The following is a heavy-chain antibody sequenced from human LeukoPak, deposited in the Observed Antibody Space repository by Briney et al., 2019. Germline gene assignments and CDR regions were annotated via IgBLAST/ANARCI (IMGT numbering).Heavy chain of an antibody. CDR2: ISSSSSYI. CDR3: ARDQDPIAVAGTWVDY. J-gene: IGHJ4*02. CDR1: GFTFSSYS. Sequence: GGSLRLSCAASGFTFSSYSMTWVRQAPGKGLEWVSSISSSSSYIYYADSVKGRFTISRDNAKNSLYLQMNSLRAEDTAVYYCARDQDPIAVAGTWVDYWGQGTLVTVSS. D-gene: IGHD6-19*01. V-gene: IGHV3-21*01.